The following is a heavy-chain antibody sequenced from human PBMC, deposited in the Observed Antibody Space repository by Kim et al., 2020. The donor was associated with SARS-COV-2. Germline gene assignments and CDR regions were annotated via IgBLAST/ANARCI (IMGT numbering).Heavy chain of an antibody. D-gene: IGHD3-3*01. V-gene: IGHV4-61*07. CDR3: AGLKYTIFGVVTTGGMDV. J-gene: IGHJ6*02. Sequence: KSRVTISVDTSKNQFSLKLSSVTAADTAVYYCAGLKYTIFGVVTTGGMDVWGQGTTVTVSS.